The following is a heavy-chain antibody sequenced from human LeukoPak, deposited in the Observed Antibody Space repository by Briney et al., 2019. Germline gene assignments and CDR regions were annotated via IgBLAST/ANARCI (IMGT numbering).Heavy chain of an antibody. D-gene: IGHD4-17*01. CDR2: IYYSGST. CDR3: ARLVGANDAFDI. V-gene: IGHV4-30-4*01. J-gene: IGHJ3*02. Sequence: PSQTLSLTCTVSGGSISSGDYYWSWIRQPPGKGLEWIGYIYYSGSTYYNPSLRSRVTISVDTSKNQFSLKLSSVTAADTAVYYCARLVGANDAFDIWGQGTMVTVSS. CDR1: GGSISSGDYY.